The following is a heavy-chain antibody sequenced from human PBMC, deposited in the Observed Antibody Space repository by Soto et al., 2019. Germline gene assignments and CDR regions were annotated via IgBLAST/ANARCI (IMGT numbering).Heavy chain of an antibody. D-gene: IGHD3-3*01. CDR3: AKARAQYYDFWSGYPVDY. V-gene: IGHV3-23*01. Sequence: PGGSLRLSCSSSGFTFSSYALSWVRQAPGKGLEWVSAISGSGGSTYYAGSVKGRFTISRDNSKNTLYLQMNSLRAEDTAVYYCAKARAQYYDFWSGYPVDYWGQGT. CDR1: GFTFSSYA. J-gene: IGHJ4*02. CDR2: ISGSGGST.